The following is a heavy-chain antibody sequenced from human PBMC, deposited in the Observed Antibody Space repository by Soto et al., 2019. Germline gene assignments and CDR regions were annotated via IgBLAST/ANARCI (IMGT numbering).Heavy chain of an antibody. J-gene: IGHJ4*02. CDR1: GGSISSGGYS. Sequence: PSETLSLTCAVSGGSISSGGYSWSWIRQPPGKGLEWIGYIYHSGSTNYNPSLKSRVTISVDTSKNQFSLQLKSVTAADTAVYYCARHPLVPEYGKGLDFWGQGSLVTVSS. D-gene: IGHD1-26*01. CDR3: ARHPLVPEYGKGLDF. V-gene: IGHV4-30-2*01. CDR2: IYHSGST.